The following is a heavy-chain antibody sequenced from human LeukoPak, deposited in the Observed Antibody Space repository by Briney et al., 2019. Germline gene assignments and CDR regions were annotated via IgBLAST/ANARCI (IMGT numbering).Heavy chain of an antibody. J-gene: IGHJ4*02. Sequence: QPGRSLRLSCAASGFTFSTYAMHWVRQAPGKGLEWVAFIWPDGSKKYYADSVKGRFAISRENSKNTVYLQMNDLRPEDTALYFCAKTSSSAESNFDYWGQGTLLTVSS. CDR2: IWPDGSKK. D-gene: IGHD6-25*01. V-gene: IGHV3-33*06. CDR1: GFTFSTYA. CDR3: AKTSSSAESNFDY.